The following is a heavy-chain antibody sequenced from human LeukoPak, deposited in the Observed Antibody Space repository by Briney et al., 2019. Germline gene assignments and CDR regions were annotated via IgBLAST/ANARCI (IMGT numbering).Heavy chain of an antibody. CDR1: GFTVSGNG. Sequence: GGSLRLSCAASGFTVSGNGTHWVRQAPGKGLEWVTGIAYDGSRKHYADSVRGRFTISRDNSRNTMDLQMNSLRVEDTAVYHCTRYDSSRFDPWGQRSLVIVSS. V-gene: IGHV3-30*03. CDR3: TRYDSSRFDP. J-gene: IGHJ5*02. D-gene: IGHD3-3*01. CDR2: IAYDGSRK.